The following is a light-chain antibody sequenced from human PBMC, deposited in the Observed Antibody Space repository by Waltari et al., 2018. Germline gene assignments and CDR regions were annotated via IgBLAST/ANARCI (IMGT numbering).Light chain of an antibody. CDR2: DAS. CDR1: QSISTN. CDR3: QQSYSAPLT. J-gene: IGKJ4*01. V-gene: IGKV1-39*01. Sequence: DIQMTQSPSSLSASVGDRVTITCRARQSISTNLNWYQYKPGTAPKLLIYDASSLQSGVPSRFSGSGSGTDFTLTIGSLQPEDFATYYCQQSYSAPLTFGGGTKVEIK.